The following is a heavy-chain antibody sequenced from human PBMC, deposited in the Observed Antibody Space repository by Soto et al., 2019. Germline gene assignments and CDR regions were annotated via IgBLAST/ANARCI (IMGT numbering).Heavy chain of an antibody. D-gene: IGHD2-21*01. V-gene: IGHV1-8*01. J-gene: IGHJ6*02. CDR3: ARKGRDVSIHYYYYCLDG. CDR2: MSPKSGSR. CDR1: GYTFTNYD. Sequence: GASGKVSCKASGYTFTNYDINWLRQATGQGLEWMGWMSPKSGSRGNAQKFQGRVTMTTDSSISTAYMELSGLRSEDKAVYFCARKGRDVSIHYYYYCLDGWGQGNKVTVTS.